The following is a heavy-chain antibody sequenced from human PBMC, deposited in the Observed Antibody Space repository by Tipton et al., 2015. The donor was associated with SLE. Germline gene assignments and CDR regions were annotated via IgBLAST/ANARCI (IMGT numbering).Heavy chain of an antibody. Sequence: TLSLTCTVSGGSISSSSYYWGWIRQPPGKGLEWIGSIYYTGSTYYNPSLKSRVTISVDTSKNQFSLKLSSVTAADTAVYYCARDLTTIFGVGNAFDIWGQGTMVTVSS. D-gene: IGHD3-3*01. V-gene: IGHV4-39*02. CDR2: IYYTGST. CDR3: ARDLTTIFGVGNAFDI. CDR1: GGSISSSSYY. J-gene: IGHJ3*02.